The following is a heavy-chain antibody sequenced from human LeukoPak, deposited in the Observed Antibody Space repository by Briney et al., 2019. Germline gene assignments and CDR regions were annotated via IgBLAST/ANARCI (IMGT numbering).Heavy chain of an antibody. CDR3: ARLSVVRGVIIIRKPAHYFDY. D-gene: IGHD3-10*01. CDR2: VYTSGST. CDR1: GVSITSYY. V-gene: IGHV4-4*07. Sequence: SETLSLTCTVSGVSITSYYWSWIRQPAGKGLEWIGRVYTSGSTNYNPSLKSRVTMSVDTSKNQFSLKLSSVTAADTAVYYCARLSVVRGVIIIRKPAHYFDYWGQGTLVTVSS. J-gene: IGHJ4*02.